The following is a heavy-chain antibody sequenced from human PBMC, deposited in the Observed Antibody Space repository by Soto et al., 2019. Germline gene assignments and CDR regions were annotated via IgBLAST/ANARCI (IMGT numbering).Heavy chain of an antibody. V-gene: IGHV1-3*01. J-gene: IGHJ4*02. CDR1: GYTFTSYA. CDR3: ARTEWFPPYFDY. CDR2: INSGDGST. Sequence: QIHLVQSGAEVKRPGASVRLSCKASGYTFTSYALHWLRQAPGQAPGQRVEWLGGINSGDGSTKYSAHFQGRVTITRDTSATAVFLERTGLKPEDTAIYFCARTEWFPPYFDYWGQGTLVSVSS. D-gene: IGHD3-3*01.